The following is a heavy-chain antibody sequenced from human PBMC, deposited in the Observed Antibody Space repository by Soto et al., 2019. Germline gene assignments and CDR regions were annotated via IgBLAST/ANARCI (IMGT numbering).Heavy chain of an antibody. CDR1: GGTFSSYT. Sequence: QVQLVQSGAEVKKPGSSVKVSCKASGGTFSSYTISWVRQAPGQGLVWMGRIIPIIGIANYAQKFQVRVTINADKSTSTAYMELSSLRSEDTAVYYCARLRDDSSGYYEARDYWGQGTLVTVSS. CDR2: IIPIIGIA. V-gene: IGHV1-69*02. J-gene: IGHJ4*02. CDR3: ARLRDDSSGYYEARDY. D-gene: IGHD3-22*01.